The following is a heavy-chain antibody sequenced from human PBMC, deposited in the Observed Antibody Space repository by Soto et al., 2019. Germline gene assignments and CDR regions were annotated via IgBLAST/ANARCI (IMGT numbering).Heavy chain of an antibody. CDR2: IIPYYNTL. Sequence: GASVKVSCKASEGTFNSYAIAWVRQAPGQGLEWMGGIIPYYNTLNYAQKFQDRVTITADDSTNTAYMELSSLRSDDTAVYFCASGASRWYPYFFDSWAQGTLVTVSS. J-gene: IGHJ4*02. CDR3: ASGASRWYPYFFDS. V-gene: IGHV1-69*13. D-gene: IGHD6-13*01. CDR1: EGTFNSYA.